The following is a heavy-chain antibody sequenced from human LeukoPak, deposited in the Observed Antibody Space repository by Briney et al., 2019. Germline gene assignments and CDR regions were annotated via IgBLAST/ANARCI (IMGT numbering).Heavy chain of an antibody. J-gene: IGHJ4*02. Sequence: GGSLRLSCAASGFTFSSYAMHWVRQAPGKGLEWVAVISYDGSNKYYADSVKGRFTISRDNSKNTLYLQMNSLRAEDTAVYYCASTGRRVYSGYDTPYYFDYWGQGTLVTVSS. CDR1: GFTFSSYA. D-gene: IGHD5-12*01. CDR3: ASTGRRVYSGYDTPYYFDY. CDR2: ISYDGSNK. V-gene: IGHV3-30-3*01.